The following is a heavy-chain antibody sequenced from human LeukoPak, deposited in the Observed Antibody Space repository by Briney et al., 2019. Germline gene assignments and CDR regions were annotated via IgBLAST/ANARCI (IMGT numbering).Heavy chain of an antibody. CDR1: GGSIGSYY. CDR3: ARSTLFAFDI. Sequence: SETLSLTCTVSGGSIGSYYWSWIRQPPGKGLEWIGYIYYSGSTNYNPSLKSRVTISVDTSKNQFSLKLSSVTAADTAVYYCARSTLFAFDIWGQGTMVTVSS. V-gene: IGHV4-59*01. CDR2: IYYSGST. J-gene: IGHJ3*02.